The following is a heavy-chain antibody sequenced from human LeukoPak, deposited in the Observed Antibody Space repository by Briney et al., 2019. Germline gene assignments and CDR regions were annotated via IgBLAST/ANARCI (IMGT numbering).Heavy chain of an antibody. V-gene: IGHV4-34*01. CDR2: INRSGST. CDR1: GESFSGYY. D-gene: IGHD2-15*01. CDR3: ARVSVSRYCSGGSCYSYYYYGMDV. Sequence: SETLSLTCAVYGESFSGYYWSWLRQPPGKALEWIGEINRSGSTHYNPSLKSRVTISVDTSKNQFSLKLSSVTAADTAVYYCARVSVSRYCSGGSCYSYYYYGMDVWGKGTTVTVSS. J-gene: IGHJ6*04.